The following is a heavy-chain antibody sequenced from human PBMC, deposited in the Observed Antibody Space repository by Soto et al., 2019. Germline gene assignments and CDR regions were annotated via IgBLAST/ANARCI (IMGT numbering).Heavy chain of an antibody. CDR3: ARSSRMIHYYPSSGSDAFDI. V-gene: IGHV4-39*01. CDR1: GGSISSSSYY. J-gene: IGHJ3*02. D-gene: IGHD3-22*01. Sequence: PSETLSLTCTVSGGSISSSSYYWGWIRQPPGKGLEWIGSIYYSGSTYYNPSLKSRVTISVDTSKNQFSLKLSSVTAADTAVYYCARSSRMIHYYPSSGSDAFDIWGQGTMVTVSS. CDR2: IYYSGST.